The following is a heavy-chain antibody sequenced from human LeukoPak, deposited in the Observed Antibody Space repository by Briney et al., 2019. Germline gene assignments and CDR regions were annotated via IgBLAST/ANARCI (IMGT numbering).Heavy chain of an antibody. J-gene: IGHJ4*02. Sequence: GGSLRLSCAASGFTFSDYYMSWIRQAPGKGLEWVSYISSSGSTIYYADSVKGRFTISRDNARNSLYLQMNSLRAEDTAVYYCAKDRSGSGSYYGNFDYWGQGTPVTVSS. CDR1: GFTFSDYY. CDR2: ISSSGSTI. D-gene: IGHD3-10*01. V-gene: IGHV3-11*01. CDR3: AKDRSGSGSYYGNFDY.